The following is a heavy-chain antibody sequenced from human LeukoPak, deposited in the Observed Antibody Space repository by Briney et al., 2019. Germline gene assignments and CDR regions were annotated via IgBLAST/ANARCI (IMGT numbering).Heavy chain of an antibody. CDR1: GFTFSSYA. V-gene: IGHV3-23*01. J-gene: IGHJ4*02. CDR3: ARDVRYYFDY. Sequence: GGSLRLSCAASGFTFSSYAMSWVRQAPGKGLEWVSAISGSGGGGRTYYADSVTGRFTISRDNSRNTLYLQMNSLRAEDTAVYYCARDVRYYFDYWGQGTLVTVSS. CDR2: ISGSGGGGRT.